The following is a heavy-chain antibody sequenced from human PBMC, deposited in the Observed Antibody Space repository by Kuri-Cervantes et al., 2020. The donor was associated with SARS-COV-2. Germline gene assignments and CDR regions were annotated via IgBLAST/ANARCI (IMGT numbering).Heavy chain of an antibody. CDR3: ATGPPETVRWFDP. CDR2: FDPEDGET. Sequence: ASVKVSCRVSGYTLTELSMHWVRQAPGKGLEWMGGFDPEDGETIYAQKFQGRVTMTEDTPTDTAYMELSSLRSEDTAVYYCATGPPETVRWFDPWGQGTLVTVSS. V-gene: IGHV1-24*01. CDR1: GYTLTELS. J-gene: IGHJ5*02. D-gene: IGHD1-14*01.